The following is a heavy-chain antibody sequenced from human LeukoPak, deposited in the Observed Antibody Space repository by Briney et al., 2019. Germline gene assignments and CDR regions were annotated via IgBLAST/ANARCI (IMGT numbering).Heavy chain of an antibody. CDR1: GFTFSSYG. CDR2: ISGSGGST. J-gene: IGHJ4*02. Sequence: GGSLRLSCAASGFTFSSYGMSWVRQAPGKGLEWVSAISGSGGSTYYADSVKGRFTTSRDNSKNTLYLQMNRLRADDTAVYYCARLFGGVTTYDYWGQGALVTVSS. D-gene: IGHD2-8*02. CDR3: ARLFGGVTTYDY. V-gene: IGHV3-23*01.